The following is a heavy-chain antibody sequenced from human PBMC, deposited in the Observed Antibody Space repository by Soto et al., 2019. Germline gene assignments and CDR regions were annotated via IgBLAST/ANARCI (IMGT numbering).Heavy chain of an antibody. V-gene: IGHV1-46*01. CDR1: GYTFTSSY. D-gene: IGHD2-15*01. Sequence: QVQLVQSGAEVKKPGASVKLSCKASGYTFTSSYVHWVRQAPGQGLEWVAIINPNGGSTNYAQEFQGRVTVTRDTSTSTVFMELSSLHSDGTAVYYCARDLLAANYWGQGTLVTVSS. CDR2: INPNGGST. J-gene: IGHJ4*02. CDR3: ARDLLAANY.